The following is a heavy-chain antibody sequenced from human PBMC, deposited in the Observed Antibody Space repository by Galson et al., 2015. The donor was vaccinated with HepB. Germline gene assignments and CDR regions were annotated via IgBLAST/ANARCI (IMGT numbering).Heavy chain of an antibody. D-gene: IGHD4-23*01. J-gene: IGHJ5*02. CDR3: ARVSPFGTEVWFDP. V-gene: IGHV1-18*04. CDR1: GYTFTSYY. Sequence: SVKVSCKASGYTFTSYYMHWVRQAPGQGLEWMGWISAYNGNTNYAQKLQGRVTMTTDTSTSTAYMELRSLRSDDTAVYYCARVSPFGTEVWFDPWGQGTLVTVAS. CDR2: ISAYNGNT.